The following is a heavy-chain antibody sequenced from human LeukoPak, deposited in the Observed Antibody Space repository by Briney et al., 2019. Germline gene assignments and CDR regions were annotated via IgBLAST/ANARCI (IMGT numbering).Heavy chain of an antibody. J-gene: IGHJ4*02. D-gene: IGHD1/OR15-1a*01. V-gene: IGHV4-59*12. CDR3: ARKPIINNAWYYFDY. Sequence: SETLSLTCTVSGGSISSYYWSWIRQPPGKGLEWIGYIYYSGSTNYNPSLKSRVTISVDTSKNQFSLKLSSVTAADTAVYYCARKPIINNAWYYFDYWGQGTLVTVSS. CDR2: IYYSGST. CDR1: GGSISSYY.